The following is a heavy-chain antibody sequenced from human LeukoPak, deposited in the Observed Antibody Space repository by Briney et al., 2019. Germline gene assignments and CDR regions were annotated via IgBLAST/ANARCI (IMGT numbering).Heavy chain of an antibody. CDR2: ISPNGAST. CDR1: GYTFTNYY. D-gene: IGHD1-1*01. V-gene: IGHV1-46*03. J-gene: IGHJ6*03. CDR3: ARDPRNRNDGFYYYMDV. Sequence: GASVKVSCKASGYTFTNYYIHWVRQAPGQGLEWMGVISPNGASTTYAQKLQGRVTVTRDTSTSTVYMERSSLGSEDTAMYYGARDPRNRNDGFYYYMDVWGQGTTVTVSS.